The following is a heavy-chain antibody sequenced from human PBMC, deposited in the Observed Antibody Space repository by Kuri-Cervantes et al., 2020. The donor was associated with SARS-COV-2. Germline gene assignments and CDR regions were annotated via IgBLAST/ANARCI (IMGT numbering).Heavy chain of an antibody. Sequence: SQTLSLTCAVSGYSISRGYYWGWIRQPPGKGLEWIGSIYHSGSTNYNPSLKSRVTISVDTSKNQFSLKLSSVTAADTAVYYCARGITIFGVVMDLGWFDPWGQGTLVTVSS. V-gene: IGHV4-38-2*01. CDR2: IYHSGST. CDR1: GYSISRGYY. CDR3: ARGITIFGVVMDLGWFDP. D-gene: IGHD3-3*01. J-gene: IGHJ5*02.